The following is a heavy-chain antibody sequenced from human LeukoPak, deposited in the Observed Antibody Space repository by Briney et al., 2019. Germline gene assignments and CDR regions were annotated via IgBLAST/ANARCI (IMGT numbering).Heavy chain of an antibody. CDR3: ASPPIRSSTSAAGY. CDR1: GGTFSSYA. Sequence: LVKVSCKASGGTFSSYAISWVRQAPGQGLEWMGGISPIFGTANYAQKFQGRVTITADESTSTAYMELSSLRSEDTAVYYCASPPIRSSTSAAGYWGQGTLVTVSS. D-gene: IGHD2-2*01. J-gene: IGHJ4*02. CDR2: ISPIFGTA. V-gene: IGHV1-69*13.